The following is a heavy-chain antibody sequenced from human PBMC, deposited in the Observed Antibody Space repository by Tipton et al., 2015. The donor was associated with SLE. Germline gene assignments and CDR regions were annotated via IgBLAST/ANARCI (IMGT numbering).Heavy chain of an antibody. J-gene: IGHJ4*02. V-gene: IGHV3-23*01. D-gene: IGHD3-22*01. Sequence: SLRLSCAASGFTFSSYAMSWVRQAPGKGLEWVSVISGSGGSTYYADSVKGRFSISRDNSKNTLYLQMSSLRAEDTAVYDCAKVRGDYDSSGYYPDWGQGTLVTVSS. CDR3: AKVRGDYDSSGYYPD. CDR1: GFTFSSYA. CDR2: ISGSGGST.